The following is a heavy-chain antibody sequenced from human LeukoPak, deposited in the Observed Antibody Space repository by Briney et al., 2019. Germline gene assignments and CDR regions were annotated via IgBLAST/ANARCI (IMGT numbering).Heavy chain of an antibody. CDR3: ARFTYYYDSSGSTFDY. D-gene: IGHD3-22*01. CDR1: GGSISSYY. Sequence: PSETLSLTCTVSGGSISSYYWSWIRQPPGKGLEWIGYIYYSGSTNYNPSLKSRVTISVDTSKNQFSLKLSSVTAADTAVYYCARFTYYYDSSGSTFDYWGQGTLVTVSS. CDR2: IYYSGST. V-gene: IGHV4-59*01. J-gene: IGHJ4*02.